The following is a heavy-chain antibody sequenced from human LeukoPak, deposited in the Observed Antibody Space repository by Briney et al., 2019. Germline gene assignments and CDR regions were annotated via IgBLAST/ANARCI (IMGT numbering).Heavy chain of an antibody. Sequence: SETLSLTCTVSGGSMRSGSYYWRWIRQPGGKGLEWIVRIYTSGSTNYNPSLKSRVTISVDTSKNHFSLKLSSVTSADTAVYYCARNSISYYDYVWGSYRDAFDIWGQGTMVTVSS. CDR1: GGSMRSGSYY. CDR2: IYTSGST. CDR3: ARNSISYYDYVWGSYRDAFDI. V-gene: IGHV4-61*02. J-gene: IGHJ3*02. D-gene: IGHD3-16*02.